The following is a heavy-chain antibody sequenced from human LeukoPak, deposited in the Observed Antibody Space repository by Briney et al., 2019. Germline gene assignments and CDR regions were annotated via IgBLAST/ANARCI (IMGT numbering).Heavy chain of an antibody. CDR2: ISYDRSNK. CDR3: AKDDYGDYSPDYFDY. D-gene: IGHD4-17*01. V-gene: IGHV3-30*18. CDR1: GFTFSSYG. Sequence: GGSLRLSCAASGFTFSSYGMHWVRQAPGKGLEWVAVISYDRSNKYYADSVKGRFTISRDNSKNTLYLQMNSLRAEDTAVYYCAKDDYGDYSPDYFDYWGQGTLVTVSS. J-gene: IGHJ4*02.